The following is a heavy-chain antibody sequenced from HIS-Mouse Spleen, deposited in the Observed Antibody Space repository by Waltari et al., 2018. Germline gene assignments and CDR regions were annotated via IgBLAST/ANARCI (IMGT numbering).Heavy chain of an antibody. CDR2: INPNRGGT. CDR1: GYTFTGYY. CDR3: ARDPLTGDAFDI. V-gene: IGHV1-2*02. Sequence: QVQLVQSGAEVKKPGASVKVSCKASGYTFTGYYMHWVRQAPGHGLEWMGWINPNRGGTNYAQKFQGRVTMTRDPSISTAYMELSRLRSDDTAVYYCARDPLTGDAFDIWGQGTMVTVSS. D-gene: IGHD7-27*01. J-gene: IGHJ3*02.